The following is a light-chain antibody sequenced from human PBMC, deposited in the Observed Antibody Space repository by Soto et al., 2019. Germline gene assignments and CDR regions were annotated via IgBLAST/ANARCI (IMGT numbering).Light chain of an antibody. Sequence: DIVLTQAPLPSPVTLGQPASISCRSSESLLHSDGNTYLSWFHQRPGLPPRLLIWKISNRFPGGPDRFSGSGAGTDFTLEISRVEAADVGVYYCMQATQYRPYTFGQGTKLEI. J-gene: IGKJ2*01. CDR3: MQATQYRPYT. CDR2: KIS. CDR1: ESLLHSDGNTY. V-gene: IGKV2-24*01.